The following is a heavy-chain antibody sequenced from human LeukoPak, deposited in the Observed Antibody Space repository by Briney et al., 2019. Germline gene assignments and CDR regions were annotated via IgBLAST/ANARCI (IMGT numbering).Heavy chain of an antibody. CDR2: IKQDGSEK. CDR1: GFTFSSYE. CDR3: ARDGPEGSGSYLNY. J-gene: IGHJ4*02. Sequence: PGGSLRLSCVASGFTFSSYEMNLVRQAPGKGLEWVANIKQDGSEKYYVDSVKGRFTISRENAKNSLYLQMNSLRAEDTAVYYCARDGPEGSGSYLNYWGQGTLVTVSS. D-gene: IGHD1-26*01. V-gene: IGHV3-7*01.